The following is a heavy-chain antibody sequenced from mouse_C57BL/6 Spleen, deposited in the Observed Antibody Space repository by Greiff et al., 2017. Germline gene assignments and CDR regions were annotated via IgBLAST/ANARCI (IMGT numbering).Heavy chain of an antibody. D-gene: IGHD1-1*01. CDR1: GFSLTSYA. CDR3: ARRGYYYGSSDGWYFDV. V-gene: IGHV2-9-1*01. Sequence: VKVVESGPGLVAPSQSLSITCTVSGFSLTSYAISWVRQPPGKGLEWLGVIWTGGGTNYNSALKSRLSISKDNSKSQVFLKMNSLQTDDTARYYCARRGYYYGSSDGWYFDVWGTGTTVTVSS. J-gene: IGHJ1*03. CDR2: IWTGGGT.